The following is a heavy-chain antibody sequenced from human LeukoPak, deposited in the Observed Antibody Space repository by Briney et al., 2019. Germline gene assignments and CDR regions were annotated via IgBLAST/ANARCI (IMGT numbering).Heavy chain of an antibody. V-gene: IGHV5-51*01. D-gene: IGHD5-18*01. CDR1: GYSFTNSW. Sequence: GESLKISFQGSGYSFTNSWIGWVRPMPGKGLEWMGIIWPGDSQTTYSPSFQGQVTISVDRSISTAYLQWSSLKASDTAMYYCARHLPYSSGGHYFAHWGQGTLVTVSS. J-gene: IGHJ4*02. CDR2: IWPGDSQT. CDR3: ARHLPYSSGGHYFAH.